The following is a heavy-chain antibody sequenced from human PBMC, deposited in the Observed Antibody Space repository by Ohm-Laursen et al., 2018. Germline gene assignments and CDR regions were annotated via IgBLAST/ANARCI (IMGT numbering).Heavy chain of an antibody. CDR1: GDSISSYY. D-gene: IGHD3-3*01. CDR3: ARVNDLGIVDY. V-gene: IGHV4-39*07. J-gene: IGHJ4*02. Sequence: TLSLTCTVSGDSISSYYWGWIRQPPGKGLQWIGSIYYSGSTYYNPSLRSRVTISVDTSKNQFSLKLSSVTAADTAVYYCARVNDLGIVDYWGQGTLVTVSS. CDR2: IYYSGST.